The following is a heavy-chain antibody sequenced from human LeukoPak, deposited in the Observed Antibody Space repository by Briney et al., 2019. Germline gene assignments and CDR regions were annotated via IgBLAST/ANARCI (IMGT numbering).Heavy chain of an antibody. Sequence: ASVKVSCKASGYTFTDYYMHWVRQAPGQGLEWMGWISAYNGNTNYAQKLQGRVTMTTDTSTSTAYMELRSLRSDDTAVYYCARDYSSSWFYLDYYYGMDVWGQGTTVTVSS. D-gene: IGHD6-13*01. V-gene: IGHV1-18*04. J-gene: IGHJ6*02. CDR1: GYTFTDYY. CDR3: ARDYSSSWFYLDYYYGMDV. CDR2: ISAYNGNT.